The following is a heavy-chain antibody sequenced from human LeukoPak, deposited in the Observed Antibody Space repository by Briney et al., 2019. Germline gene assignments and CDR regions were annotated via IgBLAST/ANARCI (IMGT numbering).Heavy chain of an antibody. Sequence: SETLSLTCTVSGGSISSYYWSWIRQPPGKGLEWIGYIYYSGSTNYNPSLKSRVTISVDTSKNQFSLKLSSVTAADTAVYYCTRERGWLLPRWYFDLWGRGTLVTVSS. V-gene: IGHV4-59*12. D-gene: IGHD3-22*01. J-gene: IGHJ2*01. CDR2: IYYSGST. CDR3: TRERGWLLPRWYFDL. CDR1: GGSISSYY.